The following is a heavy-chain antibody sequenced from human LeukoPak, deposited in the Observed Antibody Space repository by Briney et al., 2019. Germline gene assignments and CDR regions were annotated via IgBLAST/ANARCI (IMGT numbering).Heavy chain of an antibody. J-gene: IGHJ4*02. CDR1: VYTFTGHY. V-gene: IGHV1-2*02. Sequence: GASVKVSCKASVYTFTGHYMNWVRLAPGQGLEWMGWINPTGGTTYAQKLQDRVTMTRDTSINTAYMELSGLRSDDTAVYYCARDLGWSSSHWGQGTLVTVSS. CDR3: ARDLGWSSSH. D-gene: IGHD6-6*01. CDR2: INPTGGT.